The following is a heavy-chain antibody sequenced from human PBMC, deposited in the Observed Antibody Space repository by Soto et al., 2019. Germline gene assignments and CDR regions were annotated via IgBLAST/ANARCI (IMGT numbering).Heavy chain of an antibody. Sequence: EVQLLESGGGLVQPGGSLRLSCAASGFTFSSYAMSWVRQAPGKGLERVSVISGSGGSTYYAASVKGRFTISRDNSKNTLYLQMNSLRAEDTALYDCAKRGSGRYYDYWGQGTLVTVSS. CDR3: AKRGSGRYYDY. D-gene: IGHD3-10*01. CDR1: GFTFSSYA. V-gene: IGHV3-23*01. J-gene: IGHJ4*02. CDR2: ISGSGGST.